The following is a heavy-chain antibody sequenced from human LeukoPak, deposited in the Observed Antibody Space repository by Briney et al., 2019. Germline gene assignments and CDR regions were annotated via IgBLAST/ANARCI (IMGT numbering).Heavy chain of an antibody. J-gene: IGHJ4*02. CDR1: GFTFSNAW. D-gene: IGHD5-18*01. V-gene: IGHV3-15*01. CDR3: TTDWGAGIQLWLLVDY. CDR2: IKSKTDGGTT. Sequence: GGSLRLSCAASGFTFSNAWMSWVRQAPGKGLEWVGRIKSKTDGGTTDYAAPVKGRFTISRDDSKNTLYLQMNSLKTEDTAVYYCTTDWGAGIQLWLLVDYWGQGTLVTVSS.